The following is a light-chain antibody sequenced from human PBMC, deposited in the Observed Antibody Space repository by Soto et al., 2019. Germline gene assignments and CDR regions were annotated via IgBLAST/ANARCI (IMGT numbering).Light chain of an antibody. Sequence: IQMTQSPSSLSASVVDIVSITCRASQSISGYLNWYQQKPGKAPKLLIYAASSLQSGVPSRFSGSGSGTDFTLTISSLQPEDFATYYCQQSYSTPLTFGGGTKVDIK. V-gene: IGKV1-39*01. CDR2: AAS. J-gene: IGKJ4*01. CDR3: QQSYSTPLT. CDR1: QSISGY.